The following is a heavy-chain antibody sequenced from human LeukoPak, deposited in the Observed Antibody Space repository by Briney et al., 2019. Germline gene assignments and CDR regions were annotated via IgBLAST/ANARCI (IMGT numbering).Heavy chain of an antibody. Sequence: PSETLSLTCVVSGDSISFAHYWAWIRQPPGEGLEWIGSIHQNGGIHYNPSLKSRVTLSIDTSKNQFSLRLTSVTAADTAVYFCARQDYGDYYYYYLDVWGKGTTVTISS. D-gene: IGHD4/OR15-4a*01. CDR1: GDSISFAHY. V-gene: IGHV4-38-2*01. CDR2: IHQNGGI. J-gene: IGHJ6*03. CDR3: ARQDYGDYYYYYLDV.